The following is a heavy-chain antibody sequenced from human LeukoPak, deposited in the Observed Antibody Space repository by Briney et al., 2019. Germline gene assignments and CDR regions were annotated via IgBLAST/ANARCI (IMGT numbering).Heavy chain of an antibody. D-gene: IGHD2-21*01. CDR3: ARADRLDGGPYLIGP. J-gene: IGHJ5*02. Sequence: ASVKVSCKTSGYSFTVYYMHWVRQAPGPGLEWMGWINPNSGCTSSAQKFQGRVTMTRDTSITTVYMEVSWLTSDDTAMYYCARADRLDGGPYLIGPWGQGTLVTVSS. V-gene: IGHV1-2*02. CDR1: GYSFTVYY. CDR2: INPNSGCT.